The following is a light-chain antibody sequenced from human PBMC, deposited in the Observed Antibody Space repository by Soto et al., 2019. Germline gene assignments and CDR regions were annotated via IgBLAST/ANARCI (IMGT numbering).Light chain of an antibody. J-gene: IGKJ1*01. Sequence: EIVLTQSPGTLSLSPGERATLSCRASQSANSNYLACYQRKPGQAPRLLIYGASNRATDITYRFSASGSGTDFTLTMTRLEAEDFGVYYCQQYDCTPPPFGQGAKVVVK. CDR3: QQYDCTPPP. CDR2: GAS. V-gene: IGKV3-20*01. CDR1: QSANSNY.